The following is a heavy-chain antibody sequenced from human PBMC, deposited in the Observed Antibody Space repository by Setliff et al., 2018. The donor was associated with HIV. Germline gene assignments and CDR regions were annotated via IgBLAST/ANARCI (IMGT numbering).Heavy chain of an antibody. CDR2: IYPGDSET. CDR3: ARYGSGSYTIGDY. CDR1: GYRFTSYW. Sequence: GASLKISCKGSGYRFTSYWIGWVRQMPGKGLEWMGIIYPGDSETRYSPSFQGPVTISADKSVSTAYLQWSSLKASETAMYYGARYGSGSYTIGDYWGQGTLVTVSS. V-gene: IGHV5-51*01. D-gene: IGHD3-10*01. J-gene: IGHJ4*02.